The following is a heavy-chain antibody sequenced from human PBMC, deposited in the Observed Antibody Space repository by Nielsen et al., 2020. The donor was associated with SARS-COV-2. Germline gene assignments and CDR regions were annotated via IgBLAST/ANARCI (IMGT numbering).Heavy chain of an antibody. V-gene: IGHV1-18*04. J-gene: IGHJ4*02. D-gene: IGHD3-22*01. CDR2: ISAYNGNT. CDR3: ARTGGYYYDSSGYYESYFDY. CDR1: GYTFTSYG. Sequence: ASVKVSCKASGYTFTSYGISWVRQAPGQGLEWMGWISAYNGNTNYAQKLQGRVTMTTDTSTSTAYMELRSLRSDDTAVYYCARTGGYYYDSSGYYESYFDYWGQGTLVTVSS.